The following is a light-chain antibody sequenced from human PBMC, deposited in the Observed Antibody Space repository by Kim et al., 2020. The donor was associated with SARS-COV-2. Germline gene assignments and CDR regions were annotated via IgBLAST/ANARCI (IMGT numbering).Light chain of an antibody. CDR2: YAS. Sequence: SVTPQEKLNITCRASQTIGTSLHWYQQKPDQSPVLLIRYASQSMSGVPSRFGGSGSGTDFTLTISSLEPEDAVAYYCHQSSALPYTFGQGTKLEI. J-gene: IGKJ2*01. V-gene: IGKV6D-21*02. CDR3: HQSSALPYT. CDR1: QTIGTS.